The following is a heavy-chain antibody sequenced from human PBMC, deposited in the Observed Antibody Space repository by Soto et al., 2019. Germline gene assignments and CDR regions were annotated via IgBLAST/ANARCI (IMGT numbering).Heavy chain of an antibody. CDR2: ISYDGSNK. D-gene: IGHD6-19*01. V-gene: IGHV3-30*18. CDR1: GFTFSSYG. J-gene: IGHJ6*02. CDR3: AKGIAVAGSYYYYYGMDV. Sequence: PGGSLRLSCAASGFTFSSYGMHWVRQAPGKGLEWVAVISYDGSNKYYADSVKGRFTISRDNSKNTLYLQMNSLRAEDTAVYYCAKGIAVAGSYYYYYGMDVWGQGTTVTVSS.